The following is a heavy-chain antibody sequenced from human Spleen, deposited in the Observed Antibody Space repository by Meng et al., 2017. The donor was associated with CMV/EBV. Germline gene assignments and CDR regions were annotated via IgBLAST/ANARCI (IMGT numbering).Heavy chain of an antibody. CDR3: ARDDY. CDR1: GFTFSSYA. Sequence: PGRSRRLSCAASGFTFSSYAMHWVRQAPGKGLEWVAVISYDGSNKYYADSVKGRFTISRDNSKNTLYLQMNSLRAEDTAVYYCARDDYWGQGTLVTVSS. V-gene: IGHV3-30*04. CDR2: ISYDGSNK. J-gene: IGHJ4*02.